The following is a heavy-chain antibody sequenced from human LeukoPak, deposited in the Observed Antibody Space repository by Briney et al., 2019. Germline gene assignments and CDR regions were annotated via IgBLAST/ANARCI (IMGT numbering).Heavy chain of an antibody. CDR3: ARAQGRYCYDSSGYPL. CDR1: GFTFSSYA. D-gene: IGHD3-22*01. Sequence: GRSLRLSCAASGFTFSSYAMHWVRQAPGKGLEWVAVISYDGSNKYYADSVKGRFTISRDNSKNTLYLQMNSLRAEDTAVYCCARAQGRYCYDSSGYPLWGQGTLVTVSS. CDR2: ISYDGSNK. V-gene: IGHV3-30-3*01. J-gene: IGHJ4*02.